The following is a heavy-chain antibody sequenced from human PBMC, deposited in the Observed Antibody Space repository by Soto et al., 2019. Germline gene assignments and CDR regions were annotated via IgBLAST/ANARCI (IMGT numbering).Heavy chain of an antibody. Sequence: QVQLVQSGAEVKKPGASVKVSCTASGYTFTSYAMHWVRQAPGQRLEWMGWINAGNGNTKYSQKFQGRVTMTRDTSASTAYMELSSLRSEDTAVYYCARAPIWRYCSSTSCPFDYWGQGTLVTVSS. CDR2: INAGNGNT. J-gene: IGHJ4*02. CDR3: ARAPIWRYCSSTSCPFDY. V-gene: IGHV1-3*01. CDR1: GYTFTSYA. D-gene: IGHD2-2*01.